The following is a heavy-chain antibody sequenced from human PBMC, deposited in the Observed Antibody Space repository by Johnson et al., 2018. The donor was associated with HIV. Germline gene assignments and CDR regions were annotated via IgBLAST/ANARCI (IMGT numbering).Heavy chain of an antibody. J-gene: IGHJ3*02. CDR2: IRNKAKNYAT. V-gene: IGHV3-73*02. CDR3: SLDCNGGDCSHAFDI. CDR1: GFTFSGSA. D-gene: IGHD2-21*02. Sequence: VQLVESGGGLVQPGGSLKLSCAASGFTFSGSAIHWVRQASGKGLEWVGRIRNKAKNYATEYGASVKGRFTISRDDSKNTAYLKMTSLKTEDTAVDYCSLDCNGGDCSHAFDIWGQGTMVTVSS.